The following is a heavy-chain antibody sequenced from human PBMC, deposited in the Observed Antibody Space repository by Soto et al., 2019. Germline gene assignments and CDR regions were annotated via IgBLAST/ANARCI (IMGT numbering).Heavy chain of an antibody. CDR3: AREEGNPGIPVS. CDR2: IYYSGNT. Sequence: SETLSLTCTVSGGSIRSYYWSWIRQPPGKGLEWIGYIYYSGNTNYNPSLKSRVTMSVDTSKNHFSLRLSSVTAADTAVYYCAREEGNPGIPVSWGQGTLVTVSS. D-gene: IGHD6-19*01. J-gene: IGHJ5*02. CDR1: GGSIRSYY. V-gene: IGHV4-59*01.